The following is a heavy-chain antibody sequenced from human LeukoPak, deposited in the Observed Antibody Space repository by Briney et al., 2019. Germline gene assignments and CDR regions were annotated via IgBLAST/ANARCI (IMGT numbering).Heavy chain of an antibody. CDR3: ARGGSYRYGSSDY. CDR1: GGTFSSYA. Sequence: GASVKVSCKASGGTFSSYAISWVRQAPGQGLEWMGGIIPIFGTANYAQKFQGRVTITADESTSTAYMELSSQRASDSAIYYCARGGSYRYGSSDYWGRGTLVTVSS. V-gene: IGHV1-69*13. D-gene: IGHD5-18*01. J-gene: IGHJ4*02. CDR2: IIPIFGTA.